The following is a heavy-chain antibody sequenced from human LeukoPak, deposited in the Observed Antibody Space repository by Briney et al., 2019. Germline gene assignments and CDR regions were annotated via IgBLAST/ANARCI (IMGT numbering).Heavy chain of an antibody. CDR3: ARGPVRDDGLTGISYYFGLDV. D-gene: IGHD2-21*02. CDR2: IHQRAGA. Sequence: PSETLSLTCAVYGGPFTDYYWSWIRDLPGKGLEWIGEIHQRAGANYNPSLWGRVTISADTSKNHFSLHLTSVTAADPATFYCARGPVRDDGLTGISYYFGLDVWGHGTTVTVFS. J-gene: IGHJ6*02. CDR1: GGPFTDYY. V-gene: IGHV4-34*01.